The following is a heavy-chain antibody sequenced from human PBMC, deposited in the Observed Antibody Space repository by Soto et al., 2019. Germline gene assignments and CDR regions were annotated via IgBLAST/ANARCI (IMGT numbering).Heavy chain of an antibody. V-gene: IGHV4-31*03. CDR3: ARGARDSYGYHFDY. CDR2: IYYSGST. D-gene: IGHD5-18*01. J-gene: IGHJ4*02. CDR1: GGSISSGGYY. Sequence: SETLSLTCTVSGGSISSGGYYWSWIRQHPGKGLEWIGYIYYSGSTYYNPSLKSRVTISVDTSKNQFSLKLSSVRAGDTAVYYCARGARDSYGYHFDYWGQGTLVTVSS.